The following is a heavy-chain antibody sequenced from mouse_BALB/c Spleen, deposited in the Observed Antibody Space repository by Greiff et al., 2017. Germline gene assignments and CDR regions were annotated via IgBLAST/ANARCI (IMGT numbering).Heavy chain of an antibody. V-gene: IGHV1-7*01. D-gene: IGHD3-2*02. CDR3: ARIRVDY. Sequence: VKLMESGAELAKPGASVKMSCKASGYTFTSYWMHWVKQRPGQGLEWIGYINPSTGYTEYNQKFKDKATLTADKSSSTAYMQLSSLTSEDSAVYYCARIRVDYWGQGTTLTVSS. CDR1: GYTFTSYW. CDR2: INPSTGYT. J-gene: IGHJ2*01.